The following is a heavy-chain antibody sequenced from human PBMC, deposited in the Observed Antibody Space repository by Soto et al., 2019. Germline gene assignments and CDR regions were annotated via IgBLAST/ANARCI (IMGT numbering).Heavy chain of an antibody. D-gene: IGHD3-16*02. Sequence: GGSLRLSCAASGFTFSSYGMHWVRQAPGKGLEWVAVISYDGSNKYYADSVKGRFTISRDNSKNTLYLQMNSLRAEDTAVYYCAKDESRAGGDWDYIWGSYRYRAFDYWGQGTLVTVSS. CDR2: ISYDGSNK. J-gene: IGHJ4*02. CDR1: GFTFSSYG. V-gene: IGHV3-30*18. CDR3: AKDESRAGGDWDYIWGSYRYRAFDY.